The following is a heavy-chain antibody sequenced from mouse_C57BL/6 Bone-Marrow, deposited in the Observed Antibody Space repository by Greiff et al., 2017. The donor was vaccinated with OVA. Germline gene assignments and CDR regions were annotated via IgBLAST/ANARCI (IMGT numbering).Heavy chain of an antibody. D-gene: IGHD2-4*01. J-gene: IGHJ4*01. CDR1: GFTFSDYG. CDR2: FSNLAYSI. CDR3: ARQDYDYGYAMDY. Sequence: EVMLVESGGGLVQPGGSLKLSCAASGFTFSDYGMAWVRQAPRKGPEWVAFFSNLAYSIYYADTVTGRFTISRENAKNTLYLEMSSLRSEDTAMYYCARQDYDYGYAMDYWGQGTSVTVSS. V-gene: IGHV5-15*01.